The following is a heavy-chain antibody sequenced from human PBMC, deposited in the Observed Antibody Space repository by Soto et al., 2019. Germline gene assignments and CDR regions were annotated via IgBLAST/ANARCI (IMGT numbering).Heavy chain of an antibody. J-gene: IGHJ4*02. CDR2: ISGSGGST. Sequence: EVQLLESGGGLVQPGGSLRLSCAASGFTFSSYAMIWVRQAPGTGLEWVSAISGSGGSTYYADSVKGRFTISRDNSKNTLDLQMNSLRAEDTAVYYCAKDLIARHSSGWYKDPDYWGQGTLVTVSS. D-gene: IGHD6-19*01. CDR1: GFTFSSYA. V-gene: IGHV3-23*01. CDR3: AKDLIARHSSGWYKDPDY.